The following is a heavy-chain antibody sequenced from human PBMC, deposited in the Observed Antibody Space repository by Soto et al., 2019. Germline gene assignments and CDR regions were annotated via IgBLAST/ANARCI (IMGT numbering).Heavy chain of an antibody. V-gene: IGHV3-23*01. CDR2: ISGSGGST. Sequence: PGGSLRLSCVASGFKFNNYWMSWVRQAPGKGLEWVSGISGSGGSTYYADSVKGRFTISRDNSKNTLYLQMNSLRAEDTAVYYCAKGVRDFWIYYYGMDVWGQGTTVTVSS. CDR1: GFKFNNYW. D-gene: IGHD3-3*01. J-gene: IGHJ6*02. CDR3: AKGVRDFWIYYYGMDV.